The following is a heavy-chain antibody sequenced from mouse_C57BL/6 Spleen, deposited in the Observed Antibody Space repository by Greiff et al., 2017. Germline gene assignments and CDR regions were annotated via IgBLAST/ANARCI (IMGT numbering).Heavy chain of an antibody. CDR2: INPSNGGT. CDR3: ARYEGGRVDYLYYFDY. Sequence: QVQLKQPGTELVKPGASVKLSCKASGYTFTSYWMHWVKQRPGQGLEWIGNINPSNGGTNYNEKFKSKATLTVDKSSSTAYMQLSSLTSEDSAVYYCARYEGGRVDYLYYFDYWGQGTTLTVSS. J-gene: IGHJ2*01. D-gene: IGHD1-1*01. CDR1: GYTFTSYW. V-gene: IGHV1-53*01.